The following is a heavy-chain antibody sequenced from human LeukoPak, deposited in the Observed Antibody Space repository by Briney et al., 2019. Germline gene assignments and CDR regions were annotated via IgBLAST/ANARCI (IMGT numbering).Heavy chain of an antibody. CDR1: GYSFTSHY. CDR3: ARDNSVGDVAWWFDP. D-gene: IGHD1-26*01. J-gene: IGHJ5*02. V-gene: IGHV1-46*01. Sequence: ASVKVSCKASGYSFTSHYMHWVRQAPGQGLEWLGLINPSGGSTLYAQKFQGRVTMTRDMSTTTDYMELSSLRSEDTAVYYCARDNSVGDVAWWFDPWGQGTLVTVSS. CDR2: INPSGGST.